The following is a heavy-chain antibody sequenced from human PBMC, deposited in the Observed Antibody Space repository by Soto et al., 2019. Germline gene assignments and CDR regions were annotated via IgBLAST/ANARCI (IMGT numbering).Heavy chain of an antibody. V-gene: IGHV1-18*01. D-gene: IGHD3-10*02. CDR1: GYTFTSYG. CDR3: ATLSGLLMFRDYAFAI. CDR2: ISAYNGNT. J-gene: IGHJ3*02. Sequence: QVQLVQSGAEVKKPGASVKVSCKASGYTFTSYGISWVRQAPGQGLEWMGWISAYNGNTNYAQKLQGRVTMTTDTYTSIAYMELRSLRSDDTAVYYCATLSGLLMFRDYAFAIWGQGTMVTVSS.